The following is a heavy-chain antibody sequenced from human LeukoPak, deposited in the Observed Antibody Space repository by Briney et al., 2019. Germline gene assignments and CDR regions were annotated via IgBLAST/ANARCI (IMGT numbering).Heavy chain of an antibody. Sequence: GGSLRLSCAAYGFTFSRYAMSSVRQARGKGLEWVSSISGSGGNTYYADSVKGRFTISRDNSKNTLYLQMNSLRAEDTAFYYCAKSYSTGWYPNWFDPWGQGTLVTVSS. CDR3: AKSYSTGWYPNWFDP. V-gene: IGHV3-23*01. J-gene: IGHJ5*02. CDR1: GFTFSRYA. D-gene: IGHD6-19*01. CDR2: ISGSGGNT.